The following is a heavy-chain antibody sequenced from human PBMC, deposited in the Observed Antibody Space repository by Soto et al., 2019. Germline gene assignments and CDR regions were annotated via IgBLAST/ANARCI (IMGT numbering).Heavy chain of an antibody. CDR3: ARDSGAGRGAGMDV. CDR1: GYTFTGYY. CDR2: INPNSGGT. J-gene: IGHJ6*01. V-gene: IGHV1-2*04. D-gene: IGHD6-19*01. Sequence: ASVKVPCKASGYTFTGYYMHWVRQAPGQGLEWMGWINPNSGGTNYAQKFQGWVTMTRDTSISTAYMELSRLRSDDTAVYFCARDSGAGRGAGMDVWGQGTTVTVSS.